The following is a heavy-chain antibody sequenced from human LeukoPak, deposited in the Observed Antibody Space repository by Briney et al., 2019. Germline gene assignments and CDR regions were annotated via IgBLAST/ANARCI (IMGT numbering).Heavy chain of an antibody. J-gene: IGHJ4*02. CDR1: GGTFSSYA. V-gene: IGHV1-69*04. CDR2: IIPILGIA. D-gene: IGHD5-18*01. Sequence: ASVKVSCKASGGTFSSYAISWVRQAPGQGLEWMGRIIPILGIANYAQKFQGRVTITADKSTSTAYMELSSLRSEDTAVYYCAREAYGYSYGPGYWGQGTLVTVSS. CDR3: AREAYGYSYGPGY.